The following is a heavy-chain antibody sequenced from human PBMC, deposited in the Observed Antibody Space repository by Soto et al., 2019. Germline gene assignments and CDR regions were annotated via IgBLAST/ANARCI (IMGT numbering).Heavy chain of an antibody. CDR2: ISSSSSYV. CDR1: GFTFSSYR. CDR3: AILDIVVVQAAISNWFDP. J-gene: IGHJ5*02. V-gene: IGHV3-21*01. D-gene: IGHD2-2*03. Sequence: EVQLVESGGGLVKPGGSLRLSCAASGFTFSSYRMTCVRQAPGKGLEWVSSISSSSSYVYYADAVNGRFTISRDNAKNSRYLEMNSVRAEDTAVYYCAILDIVVVQAAISNWFDPWGQGTLVTVSS.